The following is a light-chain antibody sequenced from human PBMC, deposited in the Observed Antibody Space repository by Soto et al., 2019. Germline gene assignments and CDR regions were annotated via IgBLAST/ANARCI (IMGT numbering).Light chain of an antibody. V-gene: IGKV3-15*01. Sequence: EIVMTQSPATLSVSPGERATLSFRASQSVSSNLAWYQQKPGQAPRLLIYGASTRATGIPARFSGSGSGTDFTLTISRLEPEDFAVYYCQQYGSSLWTFGQGTKVDIK. CDR3: QQYGSSLWT. J-gene: IGKJ1*01. CDR2: GAS. CDR1: QSVSSN.